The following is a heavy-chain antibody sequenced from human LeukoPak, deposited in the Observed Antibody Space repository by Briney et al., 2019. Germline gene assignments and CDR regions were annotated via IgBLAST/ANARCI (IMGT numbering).Heavy chain of an antibody. D-gene: IGHD3-22*01. Sequence: GRSLRLSCAASGFTFDDYAMHWVRQAPGKGLEWVSGISWNSGSIDYADSVKGRFTISRDNAKNSLYLQMNSLRAEDMALYYCAKDISPSYYDSSGYTFDYWGQGTLVTVSS. CDR1: GFTFDDYA. V-gene: IGHV3-9*03. CDR3: AKDISPSYYDSSGYTFDY. CDR2: ISWNSGSI. J-gene: IGHJ4*02.